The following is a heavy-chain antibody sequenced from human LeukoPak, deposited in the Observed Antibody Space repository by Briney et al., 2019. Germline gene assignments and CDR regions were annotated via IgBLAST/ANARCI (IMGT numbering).Heavy chain of an antibody. CDR1: GYTFTGYY. Sequence: AASVKVSCKASGYTFTGYYMHWVRQAPGQGLEWMGWINPNSGGTNYAQKFQGRVTMTRDTSISTAYLQWSSLKASDTAMYYCARREASSGYYLFDYWGQGTLVTVSS. V-gene: IGHV1-2*02. J-gene: IGHJ4*02. D-gene: IGHD3-22*01. CDR2: INPNSGGT. CDR3: ARREASSGYYLFDY.